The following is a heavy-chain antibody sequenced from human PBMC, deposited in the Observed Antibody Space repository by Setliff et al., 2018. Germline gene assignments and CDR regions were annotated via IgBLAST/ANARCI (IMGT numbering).Heavy chain of an antibody. CDR3: ASRGSDGDYAFDY. CDR1: GYTFTNYG. D-gene: IGHD4-17*01. V-gene: IGHV1-18*01. Sequence: ASVKVSCKASGYTFTNYGVTWVRQAPGQGLEWMGWIGAYNGNTYNAHKFQGRVTMTSDTSTSTAYMELRSLRSDDTAVYYCASRGSDGDYAFDYWGQGTLVTVSS. CDR2: IGAYNGNT. J-gene: IGHJ4*02.